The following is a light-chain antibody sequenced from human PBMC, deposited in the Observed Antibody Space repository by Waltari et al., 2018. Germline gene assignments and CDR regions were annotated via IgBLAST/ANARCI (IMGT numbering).Light chain of an antibody. J-gene: IGKJ2*01. Sequence: DIVMTQSRLSLPVTPGEPASISCRSSQSLLNSNGYNYLDWYQQKLGQSPQLLSYLAANRASGVPDRFRGSGSGTDFTLKISRVEAEDVGVYYCMQALYTPRYTFGQGARLEIK. CDR3: MQALYTPRYT. CDR2: LAA. V-gene: IGKV2-28*01. CDR1: QSLLNSNGYNY.